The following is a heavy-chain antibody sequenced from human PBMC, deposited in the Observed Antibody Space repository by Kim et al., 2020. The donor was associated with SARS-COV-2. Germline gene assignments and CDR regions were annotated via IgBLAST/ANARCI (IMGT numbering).Heavy chain of an antibody. D-gene: IGHD2-2*01. J-gene: IGHJ4*02. CDR1: GGSFSGYY. V-gene: IGHV4-34*01. Sequence: SETLSLTCAVYGGSFSGYYWSWIRQPPGKGLEWIGEINHSGSTNYNPSLKSRVTISVDTSKNQFSLKLSSVTAADTAVYYCARGFYQLPVYGPLFDYWGQGTLVTVSS. CDR3: ARGFYQLPVYGPLFDY. CDR2: INHSGST.